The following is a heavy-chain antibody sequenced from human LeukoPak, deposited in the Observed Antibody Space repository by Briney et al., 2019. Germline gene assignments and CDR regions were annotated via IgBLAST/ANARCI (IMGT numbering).Heavy chain of an antibody. V-gene: IGHV3-30-3*01. CDR2: ISYYGSNK. CDR3: ARDSMDFWSGYYYYYYYGMDV. CDR1: GFTFSRYA. Sequence: PGRPLRLSCAASGFTFSRYAMLGVRQAPGKGLEWVTVISYYGSNKYYADSVKGRFTISRDNSKNTLYLQMNSLRAEDTAVYYCARDSMDFWSGYYYYYYYGMDVWGQGTTVTVSS. J-gene: IGHJ6*02. D-gene: IGHD3-3*01.